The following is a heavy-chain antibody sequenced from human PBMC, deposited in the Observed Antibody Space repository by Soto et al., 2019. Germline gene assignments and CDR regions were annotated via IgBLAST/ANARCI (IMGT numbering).Heavy chain of an antibody. V-gene: IGHV3-11*01. D-gene: IGHD3-10*01. CDR1: GFTFSDYY. CDR2: ISSSGSTI. CDR3: ARDWYYYGSGGLDYYYGMDV. Sequence: PGGSLRLSCAASGFTFSDYYMSWIRQAPGKGLEWVSYISSSGSTIYYADSVKGRFTISRDNAKNSLYLQMNSLRAEDAAVYYCARDWYYYGSGGLDYYYGMDVWGQGTTVTVSS. J-gene: IGHJ6*02.